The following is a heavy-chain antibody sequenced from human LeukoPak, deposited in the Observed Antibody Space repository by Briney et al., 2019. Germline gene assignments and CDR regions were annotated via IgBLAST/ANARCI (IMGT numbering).Heavy chain of an antibody. V-gene: IGHV3-7*03. Sequence: GGSLRLSCVASGFTFRSYWMSWVRQAPGKGLERVATIKEDGSEKYHVDSVKGRFTISRDNAKNSLYLQMNSLRAEDTAVYYCARDYYGSGSYYDYYYGMDVWGQGTTVTVSS. CDR3: ARDYYGSGSYYDYYYGMDV. CDR1: GFTFRSYW. J-gene: IGHJ6*02. CDR2: IKEDGSEK. D-gene: IGHD3-10*01.